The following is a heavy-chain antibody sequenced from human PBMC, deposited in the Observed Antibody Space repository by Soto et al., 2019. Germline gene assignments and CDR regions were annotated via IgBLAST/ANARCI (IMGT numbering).Heavy chain of an antibody. D-gene: IGHD2-15*01. J-gene: IGHJ5*02. Sequence: SVKVSCKASGGTFSSYAISWVRQAPGQGLEWMGGIIPIFGTANYAQKFQGRVTITADKSTSTAYMELSSLRSEDTAVYYCARETRVAANHVTWFDPWGQGTLVTVSS. V-gene: IGHV1-69*06. CDR1: GGTFSSYA. CDR2: IIPIFGTA. CDR3: ARETRVAANHVTWFDP.